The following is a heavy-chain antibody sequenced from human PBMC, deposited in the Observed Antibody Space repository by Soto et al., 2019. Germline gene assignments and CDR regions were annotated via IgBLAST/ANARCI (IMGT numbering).Heavy chain of an antibody. CDR3: VRDHHNWNDVGGYYYYMDV. CDR2: IYYSGST. J-gene: IGHJ6*03. Sequence: SETLSLTCTVSGGSISSYYWSWIRQPPGKGLEWIGYIYYSGSTNYNPSLKSRVTISVDTSKNQFSLKLSSVTAADTAVYYCVRDHHNWNDVGGYYYYMDVWGKGTTVTVSS. V-gene: IGHV4-59*01. D-gene: IGHD1-1*01. CDR1: GGSISSYY.